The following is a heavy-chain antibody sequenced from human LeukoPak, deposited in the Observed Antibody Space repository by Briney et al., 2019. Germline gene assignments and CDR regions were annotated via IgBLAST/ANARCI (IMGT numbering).Heavy chain of an antibody. Sequence: GGSLRLSCAASGFTFSTYAMSWVRQAPGKGLEWVSTLNGNGENTYYADSVKGRFTISRDNSKNTLYLQMNSLRAEDTAVYYCAKADRAPPRNSGSSAGETKRSPDYGMDVWGQGTTVTVSS. J-gene: IGHJ6*02. CDR3: AKADRAPPRNSGSSAGETKRSPDYGMDV. V-gene: IGHV3-23*01. CDR2: LNGNGENT. D-gene: IGHD1-26*01. CDR1: GFTFSTYA.